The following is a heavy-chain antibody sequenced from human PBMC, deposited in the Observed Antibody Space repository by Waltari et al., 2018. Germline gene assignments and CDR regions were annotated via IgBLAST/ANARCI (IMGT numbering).Heavy chain of an antibody. J-gene: IGHJ4*02. CDR1: GYTFTSYY. V-gene: IGHV1-46*01. CDR3: ARAGDGSGSLQDY. D-gene: IGHD3-10*01. CDR2: INPSSGRK. Sequence: QVQLVQSGAEGKKPGASVKVSCKASGYTFTSYYMHWLRQAPGQGLEWMGIINPSSGRKRYEHKFQGRVTMTSDTSTRTVYMERSSLRSEDTAVYYCARAGDGSGSLQDYWGQGTLVTVSS.